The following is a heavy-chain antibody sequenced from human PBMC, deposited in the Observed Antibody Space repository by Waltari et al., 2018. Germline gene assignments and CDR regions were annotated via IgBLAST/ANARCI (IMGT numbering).Heavy chain of an antibody. V-gene: IGHV1-2*04. CDR3: ARARKIAVAGNYYFDY. CDR1: GYTFTGYY. J-gene: IGHJ4*02. D-gene: IGHD6-19*01. CDR2: INPNSGGT. Sequence: QVQLVQSGAEVKKPGASVKVSCKASGYTFTGYYMHWVRPAPGQGLEWMGWINPNSGGTNYAQKFQGWVTMTRDTSISTAYMELSRLRSDDTAVYYCARARKIAVAGNYYFDYWGQGTLVTVSS.